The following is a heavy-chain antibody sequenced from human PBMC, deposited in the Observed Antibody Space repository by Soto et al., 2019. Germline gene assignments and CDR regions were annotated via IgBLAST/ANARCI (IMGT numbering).Heavy chain of an antibody. CDR3: AKIGSVRAVLDP. CDR2: IKQDGSEK. Sequence: GGSLRLSCETSGFRFSLYSMNWVRQAPGKGLEWVAYIKQDGSEKSYVDSVKGRFSISRDNTKNTVYLQMNSLRAEDTAVYYCAKIGSVRAVLDPWGQGALVTVS. V-gene: IGHV3-7*03. D-gene: IGHD3-10*01. J-gene: IGHJ5*02. CDR1: GFRFSLYS.